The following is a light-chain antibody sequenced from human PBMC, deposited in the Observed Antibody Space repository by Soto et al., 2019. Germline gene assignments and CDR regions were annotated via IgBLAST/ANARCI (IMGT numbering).Light chain of an antibody. CDR1: QSVSSSY. CDR2: DAS. J-gene: IGKJ3*01. CDR3: QHYGSSAL. V-gene: IGKV3-20*01. Sequence: EIVLTQSPGTLSLSPGERVTLSCRASQSVSSSYLAWYQHKPGQAPRLLIYDASSRATGIPDRFSGSGSGTDFTLSISRLEPEDFALYYCQHYGSSALFGPGTKVDIK.